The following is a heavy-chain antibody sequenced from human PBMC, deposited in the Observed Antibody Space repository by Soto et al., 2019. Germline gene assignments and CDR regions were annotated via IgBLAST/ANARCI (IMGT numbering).Heavy chain of an antibody. CDR2: ISSSSSYI. J-gene: IGHJ6*03. CDR3: ASHLPYYGEPTSLEYYMDV. V-gene: IGHV3-21*01. Sequence: GGSLRLSCAASGFTFSSYSMNWVRQAPGKGLEWVSSISSSSSYIYYADSVKGRFTISRDNAKNSLYLQMNSLRAEDTAVYYCASHLPYYGEPTSLEYYMDVWGKGTTVTVSS. CDR1: GFTFSSYS. D-gene: IGHD3-3*01.